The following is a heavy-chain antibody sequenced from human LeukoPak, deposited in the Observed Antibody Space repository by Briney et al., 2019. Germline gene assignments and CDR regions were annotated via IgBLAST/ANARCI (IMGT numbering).Heavy chain of an antibody. Sequence: SETLSLTCTVSGGSISTYYWSWIRQPPGKGLEWIGYIYYSGSTNYNPSLKSRVTISVDTSKNQFSLKLSSVTAADTAVYYCASSNPDYYDSSVFFYWGQGTLVTVSS. V-gene: IGHV4-59*01. J-gene: IGHJ4*02. CDR2: IYYSGST. CDR1: GGSISTYY. D-gene: IGHD3-22*01. CDR3: ASSNPDYYDSSVFFY.